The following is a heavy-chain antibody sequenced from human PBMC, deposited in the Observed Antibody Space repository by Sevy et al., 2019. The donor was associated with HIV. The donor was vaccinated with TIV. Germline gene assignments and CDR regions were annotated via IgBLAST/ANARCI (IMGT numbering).Heavy chain of an antibody. CDR3: ARRGQGDILTGYPSDY. Sequence: ASVKVSCKASGYTFTGYYMHWVRQAPGQGLEWMGWINPNSGGTNYAQKFQGRATMTRDTSISTDYMELSRLRSDDTAVYYCARRGQGDILTGYPSDYWGQGTLVTVSS. CDR2: INPNSGGT. D-gene: IGHD3-9*01. J-gene: IGHJ4*02. V-gene: IGHV1-2*02. CDR1: GYTFTGYY.